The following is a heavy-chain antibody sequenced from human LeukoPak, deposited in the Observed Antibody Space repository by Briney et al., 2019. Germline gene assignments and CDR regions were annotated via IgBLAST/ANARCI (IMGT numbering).Heavy chain of an antibody. D-gene: IGHD6-19*01. CDR3: ARDSVLIAVAVRGAFDI. CDR1: AFTFSSYS. J-gene: IGHJ3*02. CDR2: ISSSSTYI. Sequence: GGSLRLSCAASAFTFSSYSMNWVRQAPGKGLEWVSSISSSSTYIYYADSVKGRFTISRDNAKNSLYLQMNSLRAEDTALYYCARDSVLIAVAVRGAFDIWGQGTMVTVSS. V-gene: IGHV3-21*04.